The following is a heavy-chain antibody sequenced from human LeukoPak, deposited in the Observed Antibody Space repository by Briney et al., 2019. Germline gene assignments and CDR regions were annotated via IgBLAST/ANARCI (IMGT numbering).Heavy chain of an antibody. V-gene: IGHV3-30-3*01. J-gene: IGHJ4*02. CDR3: ARDRSSWLHYFDY. D-gene: IGHD6-13*01. CDR2: ISNDGSDT. Sequence: GGSLRLSCAASAFTFSSYAMHWVRQAPGKGLEWVAVISNDGSDTHYADSLKGRFTISRDNSKSILYLQMNSLRAEDTAVYYCARDRSSWLHYFDYWGQGTLVTVSS. CDR1: AFTFSSYA.